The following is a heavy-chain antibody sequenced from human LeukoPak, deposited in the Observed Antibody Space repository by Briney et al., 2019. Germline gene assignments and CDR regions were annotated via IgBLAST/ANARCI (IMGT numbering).Heavy chain of an antibody. CDR2: FYYSGST. J-gene: IGHJ4*02. CDR1: GASFSTYY. Sequence: SETLSLTCTVTGASFSTYYWSWIRQPPGKGLEWIGHFYYSGSTNYNPSLKSRVTISVDTSRNQFSLKLTSVTAADTAAYYCARGQGGNYYLNYFDYWGQGALVTVSS. V-gene: IGHV4-59*01. CDR3: ARGQGGNYYLNYFDY. D-gene: IGHD1-26*01.